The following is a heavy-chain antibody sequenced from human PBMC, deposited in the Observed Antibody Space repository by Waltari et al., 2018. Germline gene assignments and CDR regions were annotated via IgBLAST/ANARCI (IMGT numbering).Heavy chain of an antibody. CDR1: GYSFTNYD. Sequence: QVQLVQSGAEVKKPGASVKVSCKASGYSFTNYDITWVRQATGQGLEWMGWMDPNGGNTGYTQKFQGRVTMTRNTSISTAYMELRSLRSEDTAVYYCARSTLRSYQYGMEVWGQGTTVTVSS. CDR3: ARSTLRSYQYGMEV. D-gene: IGHD1-1*01. CDR2: MDPNGGNT. J-gene: IGHJ6*02. V-gene: IGHV1-8*01.